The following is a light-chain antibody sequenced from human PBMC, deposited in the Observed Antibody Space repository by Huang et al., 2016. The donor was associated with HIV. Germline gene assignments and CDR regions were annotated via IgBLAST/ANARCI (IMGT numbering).Light chain of an antibody. CDR3: QQFNLYPLT. Sequence: QLTQSPSSLSASVGDRVTITCRASQGISNTLAWYQQKPGKAPKLLIYDASSLQTGAPARVSGSGSGTDFTLTISSLQPEDCATYYCQQFNLYPLTFGGGTKVEIE. CDR2: DAS. V-gene: IGKV1-13*02. J-gene: IGKJ4*01. CDR1: QGISNT.